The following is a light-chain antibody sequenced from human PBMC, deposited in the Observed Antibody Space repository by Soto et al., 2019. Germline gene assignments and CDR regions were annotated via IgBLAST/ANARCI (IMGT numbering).Light chain of an antibody. CDR3: QQYQNWLT. CDR2: GAS. V-gene: IGKV3-15*01. Sequence: EIVMTQSPATLSVSPGERATLSCRASQNIRSNLAWYQQKPDQSPRLLIHGASTRATGIPARFSGSGSGTEITLTISSLQPEDFAVYYCQQYQNWLTFGGGTEVEIK. J-gene: IGKJ4*01. CDR1: QNIRSN.